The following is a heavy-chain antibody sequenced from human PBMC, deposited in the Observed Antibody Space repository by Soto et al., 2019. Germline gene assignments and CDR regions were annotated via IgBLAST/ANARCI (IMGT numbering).Heavy chain of an antibody. CDR2: THYSGNI. Sequence: QVQLQESGPGLVKPSETLSLTCTVSGGSISTYYWDWIRQPPGKELEWIGYTHYSGNINYHPSLKSRVTISLDTSRNQFSLKLSSVTAADTAIYYCARHTVTIRAGFDYWGQGALVTVSS. D-gene: IGHD4-17*01. J-gene: IGHJ4*02. CDR1: GGSISTYY. V-gene: IGHV4-59*01. CDR3: ARHTVTIRAGFDY.